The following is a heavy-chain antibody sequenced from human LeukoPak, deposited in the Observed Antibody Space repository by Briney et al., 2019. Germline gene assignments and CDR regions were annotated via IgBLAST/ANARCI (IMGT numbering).Heavy chain of an antibody. CDR3: AEAYSSSWYYFDY. D-gene: IGHD6-13*01. CDR1: GFTFSSYV. V-gene: IGHV3-23*01. Sequence: GGSLRLSCTASGFTFSSYVMSWVRQAPGKGLEWVSSISGSGISTNYADSVKGRFTISRDNSKNTLYLQMNSLRAEDTAVYYCAEAYSSSWYYFDYWGQGTLVTVSS. CDR2: ISGSGIST. J-gene: IGHJ4*02.